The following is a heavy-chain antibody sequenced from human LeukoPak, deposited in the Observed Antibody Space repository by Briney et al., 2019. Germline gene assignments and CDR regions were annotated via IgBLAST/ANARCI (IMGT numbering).Heavy chain of an antibody. CDR2: IRYDGSNK. Sequence: GGSLRLSCAASGFTFSSYGMHWVRQAPGKGLEWVAFIRYDGSNKYYADSVKGRFTISRDNSKNTLYLQMNSLRAEDTAVYYCAKDPTTYGDYPYFDYWGQGTLVTVSS. J-gene: IGHJ4*02. CDR1: GFTFSSYG. V-gene: IGHV3-30*02. D-gene: IGHD4-17*01. CDR3: AKDPTTYGDYPYFDY.